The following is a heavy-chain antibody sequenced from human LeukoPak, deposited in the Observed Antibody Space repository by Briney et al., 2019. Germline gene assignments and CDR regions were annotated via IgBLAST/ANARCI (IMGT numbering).Heavy chain of an antibody. D-gene: IGHD3-22*01. CDR3: ARGGYYYDSSGYQPHYYYYYMDV. J-gene: IGHJ6*03. CDR1: GGSINSYY. V-gene: IGHV4-59*01. Sequence: SETLSLTCTVSGGSINSYYWSWIRQPPGEGLEWIGYIYYSGSTNYNPSPKSRVTISVDTSKNQFSLKLSSVTAADTAVYYCARGGYYYDSSGYQPHYYYYYMDVWGKGTTVTISS. CDR2: IYYSGST.